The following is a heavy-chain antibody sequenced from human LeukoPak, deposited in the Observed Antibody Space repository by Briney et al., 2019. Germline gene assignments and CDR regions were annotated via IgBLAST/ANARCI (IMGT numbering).Heavy chain of an antibody. CDR1: GYSFTLYW. CDR3: ARHQGASGMGKFDP. CDR2: IYPGDSDT. D-gene: IGHD3-10*01. J-gene: IGHJ5*02. Sequence: GESLKISCKGFGYSFTLYWIGWVRQMPGKGLEWMGIIYPGDSDTRYSPSFQGQVTISADKSSNTAYLQWRSLKASDSAMYYCARHQGASGMGKFDPWGQGTLVTVSS. V-gene: IGHV5-51*01.